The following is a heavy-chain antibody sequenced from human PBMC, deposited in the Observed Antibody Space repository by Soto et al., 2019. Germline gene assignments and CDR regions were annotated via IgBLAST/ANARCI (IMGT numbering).Heavy chain of an antibody. J-gene: IGHJ4*02. D-gene: IGHD3-22*01. CDR3: ARAHSGLTYYYDSSGYYEVGY. Sequence: ASVKVSCKASGYTFTSYYIPWVRQAPLQVLEWRVIINPSCGSTSYAQKFQGRVTMTRDTSTSTVYMELSSLRSEDTAVYYCARAHSGLTYYYDSSGYYEVGYWGQGTMVTVSS. CDR1: GYTFTSYY. V-gene: IGHV1-46*01. CDR2: INPSCGST.